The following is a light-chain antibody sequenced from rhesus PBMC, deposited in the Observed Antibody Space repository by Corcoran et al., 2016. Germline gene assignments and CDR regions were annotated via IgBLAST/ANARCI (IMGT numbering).Light chain of an antibody. CDR1: QGISSW. Sequence: DIQMTQSSSSLSASVGDRVTITCRASQGISSWLAWYQQQPGIAPKLLIYKSSSLQSGVPSMFSGSGPGTDVTLTISSLQPEDCATYYCQQYNSAPPTFGGVTKVEIK. CDR3: QQYNSAPPT. J-gene: IGKJ4*01. CDR2: KSS. V-gene: IGKV1-21*01.